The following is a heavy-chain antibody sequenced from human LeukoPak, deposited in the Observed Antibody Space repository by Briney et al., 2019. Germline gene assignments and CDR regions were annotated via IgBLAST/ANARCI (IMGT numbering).Heavy chain of an antibody. CDR3: ARLMPMVLTGQRYFYHPLDV. Sequence: PSETLSLTCTVSGDSISRKYWTWVWQPPGKGLEYIGYVHYTGYTGCNPSLESRLTISIDTSRNQFSLKLSSVTAADTAVYYCARLMPMVLTGQRYFYHPLDVWGKGTTVTVSS. CDR1: GDSISRKY. D-gene: IGHD3-9*01. CDR2: VHYTGYT. V-gene: IGHV4-59*08. J-gene: IGHJ6*04.